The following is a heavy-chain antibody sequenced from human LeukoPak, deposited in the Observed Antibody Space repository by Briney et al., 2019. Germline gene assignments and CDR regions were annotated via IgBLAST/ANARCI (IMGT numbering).Heavy chain of an antibody. J-gene: IGHJ1*01. CDR2: IWYDGSHK. V-gene: IGHV3-33*06. CDR1: GFTFGSYG. D-gene: IGHD1-26*01. Sequence: GGSLRLSCAASGFTFGSYGMHWVSQAPGKGLEWVALIWYDGSHKEYADSVKGRFTISRDNSKDTLHLQMDSLRAEDTAVYYCANEGRGSGSEYFQHWGQGTLVTVSS. CDR3: ANEGRGSGSEYFQH.